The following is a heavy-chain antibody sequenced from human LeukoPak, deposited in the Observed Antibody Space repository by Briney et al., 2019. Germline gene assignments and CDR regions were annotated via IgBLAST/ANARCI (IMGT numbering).Heavy chain of an antibody. CDR2: ISGSGGST. Sequence: GGSLRLSCAASGLTFSNYAMSWVRQAPGKGLEWVSAISGSGGSTYYADSVKGRFTISRDNSKNTLYLQMNSLRAEDTAVCYCAKRRNSGKDDYWGQGTLVTVSS. V-gene: IGHV3-23*01. J-gene: IGHJ4*02. CDR3: AKRRNSGKDDY. D-gene: IGHD6-19*01. CDR1: GLTFSNYA.